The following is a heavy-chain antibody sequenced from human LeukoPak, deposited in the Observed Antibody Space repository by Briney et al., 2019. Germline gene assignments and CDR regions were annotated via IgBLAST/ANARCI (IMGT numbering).Heavy chain of an antibody. J-gene: IGHJ4*02. CDR1: RFNFRNHG. D-gene: IGHD2-15*01. Sequence: PGGSLRLSCVASRFNFRNHGMHWVRQAPGKGLEWVAVISYDGNNKYYADSVKGRFTVSRDKNTLYLQLNSLRPEDTAVYYCAKDRGGPGAYYFDYWGQGTLVTVSS. V-gene: IGHV3-30*18. CDR3: AKDRGGPGAYYFDY. CDR2: ISYDGNNK.